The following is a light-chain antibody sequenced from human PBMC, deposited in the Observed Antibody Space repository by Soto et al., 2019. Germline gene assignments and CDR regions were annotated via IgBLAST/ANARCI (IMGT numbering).Light chain of an antibody. Sequence: QSVLTQPASVSGSPGQSITISCTGGSSDISGYNYVSWFQQHPGKVPKLMIYEVTNRPSGVSNRFSGSKSGSTASLTISGLQAEDEADYYCSSYTSSNTLVFGTGTKVTVL. J-gene: IGLJ1*01. CDR3: SSYTSSNTLV. CDR2: EVT. V-gene: IGLV2-14*01. CDR1: SSDISGYNY.